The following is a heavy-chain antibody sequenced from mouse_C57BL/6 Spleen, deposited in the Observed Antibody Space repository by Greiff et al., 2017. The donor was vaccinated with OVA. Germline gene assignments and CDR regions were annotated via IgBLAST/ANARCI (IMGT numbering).Heavy chain of an antibody. CDR2: ISDGGSYT. Sequence: EVQLVESGGGLVKPGGSLKLSCAASGFTFSSYAMSWVRQTPEKRLEWVATISDGGSYTYYPDNVKGRFTISRDNAKNNLYLQMSHLKSEDTAMYYCARDWNQDYYGSSPRYFDVWGTGTTVTVSS. CDR3: ARDWNQDYYGSSPRYFDV. D-gene: IGHD1-1*01. J-gene: IGHJ1*03. CDR1: GFTFSSYA. V-gene: IGHV5-4*01.